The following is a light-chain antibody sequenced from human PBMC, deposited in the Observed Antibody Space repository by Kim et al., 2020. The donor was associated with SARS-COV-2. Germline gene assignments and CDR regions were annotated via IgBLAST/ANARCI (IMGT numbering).Light chain of an antibody. CDR3: QSFHSSNHWV. Sequence: KTVPISCTRSNGSIASDYVQWYQQRPGSSPTTVMYEDDQRPSGVPDRFSGSIDSSSNSASLTISGLQTEDEADYYCQSFHSSNHWVFGGGTKLTVL. CDR1: NGSIASDY. J-gene: IGLJ3*02. CDR2: EDD. V-gene: IGLV6-57*01.